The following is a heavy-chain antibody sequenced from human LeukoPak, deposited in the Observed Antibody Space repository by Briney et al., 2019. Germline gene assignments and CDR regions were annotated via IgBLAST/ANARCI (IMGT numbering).Heavy chain of an antibody. CDR2: INPSGGST. CDR1: GYTFTSYY. J-gene: IGHJ5*02. Sequence: ASVKVSCKASGYTFTSYYMHWVRQAPGQGHEWMGIINPSGGSTSYAQKFQGRVTMTRDMSTSTVYMELSSLRSEDTAVYYCARALLWGTNWFDPWGQGTLVTVSS. V-gene: IGHV1-46*01. CDR3: ARALLWGTNWFDP. D-gene: IGHD3-10*01.